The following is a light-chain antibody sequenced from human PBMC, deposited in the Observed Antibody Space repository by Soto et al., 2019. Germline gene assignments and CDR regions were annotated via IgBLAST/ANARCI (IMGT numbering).Light chain of an antibody. CDR3: AAWDDSLNGRV. J-gene: IGLJ3*02. Sequence: QSVLTQPRSASGTPGQRVTISCSGSSSNIGSNTVNWYQQLPGTAPKHQISNNNQRPSGVPDRFSGSKSGTSASLAISGLQSEDEATYYCAAWDDSLNGRVFGGGTKLTVL. CDR1: SSNIGSNT. V-gene: IGLV1-44*01. CDR2: NNN.